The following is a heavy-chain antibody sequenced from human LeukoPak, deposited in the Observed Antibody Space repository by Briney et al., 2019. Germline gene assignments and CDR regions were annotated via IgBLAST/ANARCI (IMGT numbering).Heavy chain of an antibody. CDR1: GYTFTGYY. D-gene: IGHD4-17*01. V-gene: IGHV1-2*02. CDR3: ARDYGDYGYYYMDV. CDR2: INPNSGGT. Sequence: ASVKVSCKASGYTFTGYYMHWVRQAPGQGLEWMGWINPNSGGTNYAQKFQGRVTMTRDTSISTAYMELSRLRSDDTAVYYCARDYGDYGYYYMDVWGKGTTVTVSS. J-gene: IGHJ6*03.